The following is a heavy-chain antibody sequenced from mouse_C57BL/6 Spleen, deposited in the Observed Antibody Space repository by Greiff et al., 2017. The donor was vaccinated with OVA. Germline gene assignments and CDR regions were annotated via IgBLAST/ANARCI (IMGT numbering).Heavy chain of an antibody. Sequence: QVQLKQPGAELVRPGSSVKLSCKASGYTFTSYWMDWVKQRPGQGLEWIGNIYPSDSETHYNQKFKDKATLTVDKSSSTAYMQLSSLTSEDSAVYYCARGGYYYYAMDYWGQGTSVTVSS. J-gene: IGHJ4*01. D-gene: IGHD2-3*01. V-gene: IGHV1-61*01. CDR2: IYPSDSET. CDR1: GYTFTSYW. CDR3: ARGGYYYYAMDY.